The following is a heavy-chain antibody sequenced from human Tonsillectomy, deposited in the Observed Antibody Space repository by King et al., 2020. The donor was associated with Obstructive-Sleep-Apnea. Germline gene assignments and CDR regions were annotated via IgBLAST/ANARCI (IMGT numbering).Heavy chain of an antibody. CDR3: AIGDYQTPFDY. J-gene: IGHJ4*02. V-gene: IGHV5-51*01. CDR2: IYPCDSCT. D-gene: IGHD4-11*01. Sequence: VQLVQSGAEVKKPGESLKISCKCFGYSFTIYWIGWVRLVPAQGLEWMGIIYPCDSCTSSSPPFQGQVTLSTDKSIRTAYPLWSSLMASDTAMYYCAIGDYQTPFDYWGQGTLVTVSS. CDR1: GYSFTIYW.